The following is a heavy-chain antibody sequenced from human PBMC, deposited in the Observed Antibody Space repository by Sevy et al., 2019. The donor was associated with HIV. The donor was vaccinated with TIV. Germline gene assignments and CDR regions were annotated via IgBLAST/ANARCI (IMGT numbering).Heavy chain of an antibody. CDR1: GYRFSNYW. CDR3: GGRYYDDGSGDDGGDFDV. Sequence: GESLKISCKGSGYRFSNYWIAWVRQMPGKGLEWMGIIYPDDSDTRYGPSFQGQVTISVDKSISTAYLQWSSLKASDTAMYDCGGRYYDDGSGDDGGDFDVWGQGTMVTVSS. V-gene: IGHV5-51*01. J-gene: IGHJ3*01. D-gene: IGHD3-22*01. CDR2: IYPDDSDT.